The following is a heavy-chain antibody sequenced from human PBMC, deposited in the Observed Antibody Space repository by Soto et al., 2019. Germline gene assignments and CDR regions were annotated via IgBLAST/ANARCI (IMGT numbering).Heavy chain of an antibody. CDR2: IKQDGSEK. V-gene: IGHV3-7*01. J-gene: IGHJ4*02. D-gene: IGHD5-12*01. Sequence: EVQLVESGGGLVQPGGSLRLSCAASGFTFSSYWMSWVRQAPGKGLEWVANIKQDGSEKYYVDSVKGRFTISRDNAKNSLYLQMNSLRAEDTAVYYCARVYSGYDSNFDYWGQGTLVTVSS. CDR3: ARVYSGYDSNFDY. CDR1: GFTFSSYW.